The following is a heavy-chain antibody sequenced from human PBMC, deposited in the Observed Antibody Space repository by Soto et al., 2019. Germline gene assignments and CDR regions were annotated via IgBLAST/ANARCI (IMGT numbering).Heavy chain of an antibody. V-gene: IGHV4-39*01. CDR1: GAFVSSSTSY. CDR2: FYYSGST. J-gene: IGHJ3*02. Sequence: PETFSLTCTVAGAFVSSSTSYWGWIRQPPGKGLEWIATFYYSGSTYHNPSLNSRVTISADTSKNQFSLKLSSVTATDTAVYNSARHHGTYYDAFDIWGRGTMVT. D-gene: IGHD1-1*01. CDR3: ARHHGTYYDAFDI.